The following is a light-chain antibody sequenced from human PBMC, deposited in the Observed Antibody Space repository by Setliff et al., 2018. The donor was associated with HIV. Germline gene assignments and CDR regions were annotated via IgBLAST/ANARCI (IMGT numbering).Light chain of an antibody. CDR3: SSYTSSSTLV. Sequence: ALTQPASVSGSPGQSVTISCTGASSDVGRYNFVSWYQQHPGKAPKLMIYDVDNRPAGVSNRFSGSKSGNTASLAISGLQAEDEADYYCSSYTSSSTLVFGGGTKVTVL. V-gene: IGLV2-14*03. J-gene: IGLJ3*02. CDR2: DVD. CDR1: SSDVGRYNF.